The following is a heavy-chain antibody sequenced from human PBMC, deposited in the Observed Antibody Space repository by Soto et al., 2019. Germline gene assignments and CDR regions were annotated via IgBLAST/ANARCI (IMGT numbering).Heavy chain of an antibody. D-gene: IGHD6-19*01. CDR3: ATSSGWYIGAFDP. CDR1: GGSISSYY. V-gene: IGHV4-59*08. J-gene: IGHJ5*02. Sequence: SETLSLTCTVSGGSISSYYWSWIRQPPGKGLEWIGYIYYSGSTNYNPSLKSRVTISVDTSKNQFSLKLSSVTAADTAVYYCATSSGWYIGAFDPWGQGTLVTVSS. CDR2: IYYSGST.